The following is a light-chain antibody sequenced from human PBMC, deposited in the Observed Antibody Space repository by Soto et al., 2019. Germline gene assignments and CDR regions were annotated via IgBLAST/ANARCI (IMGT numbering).Light chain of an antibody. Sequence: EIVLTQSPGTLSLSPGERATLSCRASQSVSSSYLAWYQQKPGQAPRLLIYGALSRATGIPDRFSGSGSGTDFTLTISRLEREDFAVYCCQEYGSSPWRFGQGTKGAIK. CDR1: QSVSSSY. CDR2: GAL. CDR3: QEYGSSPWR. V-gene: IGKV3-20*01. J-gene: IGKJ1*01.